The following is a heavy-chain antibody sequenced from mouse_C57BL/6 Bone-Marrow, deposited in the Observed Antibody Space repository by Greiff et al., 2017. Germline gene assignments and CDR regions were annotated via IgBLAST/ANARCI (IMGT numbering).Heavy chain of an antibody. CDR3: ARRDYDWFAY. J-gene: IGHJ3*01. D-gene: IGHD2-4*01. V-gene: IGHV5-6*02. Sequence: EVMLVESGGDLVKPGGSLKLSCAASGFTFSSSGMSWVRQTPDKRLEWVATISSGGSYTYYPDSVKGRFTISRDNAKNTLYLQMSSLKSEDTAMYYCARRDYDWFAYGGQGTLVTVSA. CDR2: ISSGGSYT. CDR1: GFTFSSSG.